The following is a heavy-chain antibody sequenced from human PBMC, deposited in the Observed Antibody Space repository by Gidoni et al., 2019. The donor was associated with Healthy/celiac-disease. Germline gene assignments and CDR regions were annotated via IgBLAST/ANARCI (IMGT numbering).Heavy chain of an antibody. CDR3: AKGRGYNYWYFDL. V-gene: IGHV3-9*01. Sequence: EVQLVESGGGLVQPGRSLRLSCAASGFTFDDYAMHWVRQAPGKGLEWVSGISWNSGSIGYADSVKGRFTISRDNAKNSLYLQMNSLRAEDTALYYCAKGRGYNYWYFDLWGRGTLVTVSS. CDR2: ISWNSGSI. CDR1: GFTFDDYA. J-gene: IGHJ2*01. D-gene: IGHD5-12*01.